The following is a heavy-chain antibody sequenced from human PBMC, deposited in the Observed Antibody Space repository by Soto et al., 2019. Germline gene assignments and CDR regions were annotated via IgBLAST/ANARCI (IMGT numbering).Heavy chain of an antibody. CDR1: NGSVSSGTYS. J-gene: IGHJ6*02. CDR3: AGGHYYYGMDV. V-gene: IGHV4-30-2*01. Sequence: PSETLSLTCTVSNGSVSSGTYSWSWVRQPPGKGLEWIGYIYYSGTTYYTPSLKSRLTMSMDRANDHFSLNLTSVTAADTAVYFCAGGHYYYGMDVWGQGITVTSP. CDR2: IYYSGTT.